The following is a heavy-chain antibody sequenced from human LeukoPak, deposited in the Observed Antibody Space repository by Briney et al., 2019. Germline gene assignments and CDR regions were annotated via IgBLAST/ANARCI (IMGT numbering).Heavy chain of an antibody. J-gene: IGHJ4*02. CDR2: TYGSGST. CDR1: GLTVSTSY. Sequence: GGSLRLSCAASGLTVSTSYMSWVRQVPGKGLEWVSLTYGSGSTYYADSVKGRFTISRDHSKNTLYLQMSSLTAADTAVYYCARTSLSGDGYKVGYFDSWGQRTLVTVSS. V-gene: IGHV3-53*01. CDR3: ARTSLSGDGYKVGYFDS. D-gene: IGHD5-24*01.